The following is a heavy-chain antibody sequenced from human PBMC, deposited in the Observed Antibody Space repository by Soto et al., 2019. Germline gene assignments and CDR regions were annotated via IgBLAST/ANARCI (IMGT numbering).Heavy chain of an antibody. CDR3: ARAAAAGTIADF. CDR2: IYYSGRT. J-gene: IGHJ4*02. V-gene: IGHV4-31*03. CDR1: GGSISSDGYH. Sequence: QVQLQESGPGLVKPSQTLSLTCTVSGGSISSDGYHWSWIRQHPGRGLEWIGYIYYSGRTYYNPSLKSRVTISADPSKNQFSLKLSSVTAADTAVYYCARAAAAGTIADFWGQGTLVTVSS. D-gene: IGHD6-13*01.